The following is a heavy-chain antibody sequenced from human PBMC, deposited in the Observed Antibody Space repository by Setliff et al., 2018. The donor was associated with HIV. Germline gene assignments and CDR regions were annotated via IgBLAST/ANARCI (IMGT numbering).Heavy chain of an antibody. CDR1: GFNFSNAW. CDR2: IKRKSDGLTL. J-gene: IGHJ4*02. Sequence: SCAASGFNFSNAWMNWVRQAPGKGLEWVGRIKRKSDGLTLDYAAPVKGRFTISRDDLKNMLFLQMDSLQTEDTAVYYCTTSQESDCWGQGTLVTVSS. V-gene: IGHV3-15*07. CDR3: TTSQESDC.